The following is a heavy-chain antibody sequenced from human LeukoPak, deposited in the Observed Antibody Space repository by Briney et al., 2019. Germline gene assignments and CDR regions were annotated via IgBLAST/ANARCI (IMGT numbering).Heavy chain of an antibody. CDR2: IYYSGST. CDR1: GGSISSSSYY. V-gene: IGHV4-39*01. Sequence: PSETLSLTCTVSGGSISSSSYYWGWIRQPPGKGLGWIGSIYYSGSTYYNPSLKSRVTISVDTSKNQFSLKLSSVTAADTAVYYCARFYRGGDYWGQGTLVTVSS. J-gene: IGHJ4*02. D-gene: IGHD1-26*01. CDR3: ARFYRGGDY.